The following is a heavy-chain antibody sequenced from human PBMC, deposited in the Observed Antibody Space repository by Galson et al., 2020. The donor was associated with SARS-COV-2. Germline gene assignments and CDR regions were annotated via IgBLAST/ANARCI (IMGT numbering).Heavy chain of an antibody. CDR3: ARDRGKDSGYDLFVELGY. J-gene: IGHJ4*02. Sequence: ASVKVSCKASGYTFTSSAMHWVRQAPGQRLEWMGWINAGNGNTKYSQKFQGRVTITRDTSATTAYMELSSLRSEDTAVYYCARDRGKDSGYDLFVELGYWGQGTLVTVSS. CDR2: INAGNGNT. V-gene: IGHV1-3*01. D-gene: IGHD5-12*01. CDR1: GYTFTSSA.